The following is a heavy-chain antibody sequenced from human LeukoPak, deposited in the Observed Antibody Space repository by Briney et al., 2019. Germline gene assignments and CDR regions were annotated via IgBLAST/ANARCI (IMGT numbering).Heavy chain of an antibody. CDR3: ARGITGHYGNDF. J-gene: IGHJ4*02. Sequence: GGSLTLSCGASEISFSSSWMHWVSQGPGKGLGWVSRVNSDGTRTNYADSVKGRFAISRDNAKNMLYLQMNSLRAEDTAVYYCARGITGHYGNDFWGQGTLVTVSS. CDR1: EISFSSSW. V-gene: IGHV3-74*01. CDR2: VNSDGTRT. D-gene: IGHD3-9*01.